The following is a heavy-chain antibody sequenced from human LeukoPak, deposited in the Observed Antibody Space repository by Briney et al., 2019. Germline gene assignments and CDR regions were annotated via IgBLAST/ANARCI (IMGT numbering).Heavy chain of an antibody. Sequence: GGSLRLSCAASGFTFSSYGMHWVRKAPGKGLEWVAVISYDASNKYYADSVKGRFTISRDNSKNTLYLQMNSLRPADTAVYYCAKDLGFYDSSGYAVDYWGQGTLVTVSS. J-gene: IGHJ4*02. D-gene: IGHD3-22*01. CDR1: GFTFSSYG. V-gene: IGHV3-30*18. CDR2: ISYDASNK. CDR3: AKDLGFYDSSGYAVDY.